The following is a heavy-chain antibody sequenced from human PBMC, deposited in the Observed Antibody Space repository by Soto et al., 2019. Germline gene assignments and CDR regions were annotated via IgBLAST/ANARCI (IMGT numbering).Heavy chain of an antibody. D-gene: IGHD3-22*01. V-gene: IGHV4-30-4*01. CDR3: ARYSDSSGYYPNWFDP. CDR2: IYYSGST. Sequence: SETLSLTCTASGGSISSGDYYWSWIRQPPGKGLEWIGYIYYSGSTYYNSSLKSRVTISVDTSKNQSSLKLSSVTAADTAVYYCARYSDSSGYYPNWFDPWGQGTLVTVSS. J-gene: IGHJ5*02. CDR1: GGSISSGDYY.